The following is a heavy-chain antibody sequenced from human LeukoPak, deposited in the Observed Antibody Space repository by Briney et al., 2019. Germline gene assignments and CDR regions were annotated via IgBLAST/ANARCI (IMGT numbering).Heavy chain of an antibody. Sequence: HAGGYLRLSCAASGFTFSSYGMHWVRQAPGKGLEWVAFIRYDGSNKYYADSVKGRFTISRDNSKNTLYLQMNSLRAEDTAVYYCAKDGRRGVYWGQGTLVTVSS. J-gene: IGHJ4*02. V-gene: IGHV3-30*02. CDR3: AKDGRRGVY. D-gene: IGHD3-10*01. CDR1: GFTFSSYG. CDR2: IRYDGSNK.